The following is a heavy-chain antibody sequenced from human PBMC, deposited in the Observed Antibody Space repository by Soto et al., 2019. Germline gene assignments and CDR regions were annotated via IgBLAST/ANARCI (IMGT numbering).Heavy chain of an antibody. Sequence: PGGSLRLSCAASGFTFSSYAMSWVRQAPGKGLEWVSAISGSGGSTYYADSVKGRFTISRDNSKNTLYLQMNSLRAEDTAVYYCAKEGGDCSSTSCYPDYYYGMDVWGQGTTVTVSS. CDR2: ISGSGGST. CDR1: GFTFSSYA. V-gene: IGHV3-23*01. D-gene: IGHD2-2*01. CDR3: AKEGGDCSSTSCYPDYYYGMDV. J-gene: IGHJ6*02.